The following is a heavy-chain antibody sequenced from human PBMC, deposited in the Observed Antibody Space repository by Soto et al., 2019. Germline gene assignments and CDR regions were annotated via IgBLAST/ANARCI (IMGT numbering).Heavy chain of an antibody. V-gene: IGHV4-34*01. CDR3: TRGRGFGHFTPPFDY. CDR2: INHSGST. J-gene: IGHJ4*02. D-gene: IGHD3-10*01. Sequence: QVQLQQWGAGLLKPSETMSLTCAVSGGSFSGYFWSWIRQPPGKGLEWIGEINHSGSTYYNPSLGSRVTVLVDTSRSHFSLKLRSVTAADTAVYFCTRGRGFGHFTPPFDYWGKGTLVTVSS. CDR1: GGSFSGYF.